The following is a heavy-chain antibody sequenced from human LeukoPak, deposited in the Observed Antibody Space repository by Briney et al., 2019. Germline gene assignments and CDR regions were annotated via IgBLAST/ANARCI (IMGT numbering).Heavy chain of an antibody. CDR1: GFTFGYYE. CDR2: IKSGGSSI. D-gene: IGHD1-26*01. V-gene: IGHV3-48*03. Sequence: GGSLRLSCATSGFTFGYYEMNWVRQAPGKGLEWVSYIKSGGSSIYYADSVKGRFTISRDNAKNSLYLQMNSLRAEDTAVYYCARDDSGSYYYYYYMDVWGKGTTVTVSS. CDR3: ARDDSGSYYYYYYMDV. J-gene: IGHJ6*03.